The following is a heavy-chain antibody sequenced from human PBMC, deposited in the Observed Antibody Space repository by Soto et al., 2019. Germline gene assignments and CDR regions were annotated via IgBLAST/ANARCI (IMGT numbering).Heavy chain of an antibody. CDR3: AKHFIGGRLQSPFDL. J-gene: IGHJ4*02. CDR1: GVPFGTFT. Sequence: EVQLVESGGGLVQPGGSLRLSCAVSGVPFGTFTINWVRQAPGKGLEWVAGLSDNVGTTHYAYSVKGRFTISRDKSKKALYLQRNNLRAEDTAVYYCAKHFIGGRLQSPFDLWGQGTLVTVS. D-gene: IGHD1-1*01. CDR2: LSDNVGTT. V-gene: IGHV3-23*04.